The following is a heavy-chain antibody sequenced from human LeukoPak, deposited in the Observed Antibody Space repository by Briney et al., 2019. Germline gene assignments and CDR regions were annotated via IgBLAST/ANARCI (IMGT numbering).Heavy chain of an antibody. J-gene: IGHJ4*02. CDR3: ARRGEGFDY. V-gene: IGHV4-34*01. CDR1: GGSFSGYY. CDR2: INHSGST. Sequence: SSETLSLTCAVYGGSFSGYYWSWIRQPPGKGLEWIGEINHSGSTNYNPSLKSRVTISVDTSKNQFSLKLSSVTAADTAVYYCARRGEGFDYWGQGTLVTVSS. D-gene: IGHD5-12*01.